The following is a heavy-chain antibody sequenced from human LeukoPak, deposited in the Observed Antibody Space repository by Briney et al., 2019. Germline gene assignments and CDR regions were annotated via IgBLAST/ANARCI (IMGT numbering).Heavy chain of an antibody. Sequence: GGSLRLSCAASGFTVSSNYMSWVRQAPGKGLEWVSIIYGGGSTFYADSVKGRFIISRDNSKNTLYLQMNSLRVEDTALYYCARESAAAVGKAYWGQGTLVTVSS. CDR1: GFTVSSNY. J-gene: IGHJ4*02. V-gene: IGHV3-66*01. CDR2: IYGGGST. CDR3: ARESAAAVGKAY. D-gene: IGHD6-13*01.